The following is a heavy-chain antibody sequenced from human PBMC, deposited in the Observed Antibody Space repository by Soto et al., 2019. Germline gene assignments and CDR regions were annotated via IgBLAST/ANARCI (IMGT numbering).Heavy chain of an antibody. D-gene: IGHD2-2*01. CDR3: ASSNIVLVPAAMSGWWYFDY. Sequence: SETLSLTCTVSGGSISSGYYYWSWIRQPPGKGLEWIGYIYYSGSTYYNPSPKSRVTISVDTSKNQFSLKLSSVTAADTAVYYCASSNIVLVPAAMSGWWYFDYWGQGTLVTVSS. J-gene: IGHJ4*02. CDR1: GGSISSGYYY. V-gene: IGHV4-30-4*01. CDR2: IYYSGST.